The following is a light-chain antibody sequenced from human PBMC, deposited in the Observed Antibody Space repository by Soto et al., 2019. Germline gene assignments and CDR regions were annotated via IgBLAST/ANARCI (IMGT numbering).Light chain of an antibody. CDR2: DAS. J-gene: IGKJ2*01. CDR1: QSFSSSY. Sequence: EIVLTQSPATLSLSPGERATLSCGASQSFSSSYLAWYQQKPGLAPRLLIYDASSRATGIPDRFSGSVSGTDFTLTISTLEPEDFAVYYCQEYGSSPYTFGEGNKLEIK. V-gene: IGKV3D-20*01. CDR3: QEYGSSPYT.